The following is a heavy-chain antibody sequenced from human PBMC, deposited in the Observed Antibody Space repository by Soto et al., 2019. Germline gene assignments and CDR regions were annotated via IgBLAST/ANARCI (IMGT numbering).Heavy chain of an antibody. CDR2: INPATGAA. D-gene: IGHD3-3*01. CDR1: GYPVTAYY. Sequence: QLHLVQSGAVVKKPGASVTVSCSASGYPVTAYYMHWVRQAPGRGLEWMGGINPATGAAKYTQTFRGRVTMTRDTSTSTGFIELSGLTSEDTAVFYCARGGGVGVAGSAAFDMWGQGTLVTVSS. J-gene: IGHJ3*02. V-gene: IGHV1-2*02. CDR3: ARGGGVGVAGSAAFDM.